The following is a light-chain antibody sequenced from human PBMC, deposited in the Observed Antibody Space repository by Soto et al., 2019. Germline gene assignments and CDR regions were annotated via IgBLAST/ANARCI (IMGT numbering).Light chain of an antibody. J-gene: IGLJ2*01. V-gene: IGLV2-14*03. CDR1: SSDIGRYHY. CDR2: DVS. CDR3: GSYTSSDTMI. Sequence: QSALTQPASVSGSPGQSITISCTGTSSDIGRYHYVYWYQHSPRKAPKLIIYDVSDRPSGVSNRFSGSKSGTTASLTISGLQAEDEADYYCGSYTSSDTMIFGGGTQLTVL.